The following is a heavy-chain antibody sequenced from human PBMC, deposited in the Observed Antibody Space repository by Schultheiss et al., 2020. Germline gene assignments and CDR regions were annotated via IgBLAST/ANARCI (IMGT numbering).Heavy chain of an antibody. CDR2: INAGNGNT. J-gene: IGHJ6*02. V-gene: IGHV1-18*04. CDR1: GYTFTGYY. Sequence: AAVKVSFKASGYTFTGYYMHWVRQAPGQGLEWMGWINAGNGNTNYAQKLQGRVTMNTDTSTSTAYMELSSLRSEDTAVYYCARGTIAVAATLGMDVWGQGTTVTVSS. D-gene: IGHD6-19*01. CDR3: ARGTIAVAATLGMDV.